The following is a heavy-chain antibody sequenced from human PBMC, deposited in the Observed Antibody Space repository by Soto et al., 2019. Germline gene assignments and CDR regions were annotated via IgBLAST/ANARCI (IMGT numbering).Heavy chain of an antibody. D-gene: IGHD5-12*01. J-gene: IGHJ4*02. CDR3: ARDWSYSGFEDF. V-gene: IGHV3-7*03. Sequence: PGGSLRLSCEVSGFTLSFYWMSWVRQAPGKGLEWVANINQDGSEINFVDSVKGRFTISRDNAKNLLYLQMNSLRVEDTAVYYCARDWSYSGFEDFWGQGTQVTVSS. CDR2: INQDGSEI. CDR1: GFTLSFYW.